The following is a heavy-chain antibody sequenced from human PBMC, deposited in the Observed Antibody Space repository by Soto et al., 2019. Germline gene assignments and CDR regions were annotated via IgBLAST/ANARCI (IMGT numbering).Heavy chain of an antibody. CDR1: GGSVSSGSYY. CDR3: AREKIVGATDYYSGMDV. J-gene: IGHJ6*02. CDR2: IYYSGST. D-gene: IGHD1-26*01. V-gene: IGHV4-61*01. Sequence: PSETLSLTCTVSGGSVSSGSYYWSWIRQPPGKGLEWIGYIYYSGSTNYNPSLKSRVTISVDTSKNQFSLKLSSVTAADTAVYYCAREKIVGATDYYSGMDVWGQGPTVTVSS.